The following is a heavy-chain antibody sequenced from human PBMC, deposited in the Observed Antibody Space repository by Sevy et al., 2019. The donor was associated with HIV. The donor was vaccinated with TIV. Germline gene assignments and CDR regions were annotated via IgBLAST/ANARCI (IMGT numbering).Heavy chain of an antibody. CDR2: IYYSGST. Sequence: SETLSLTCTVSGGAISSYYWSWIRQPPGKGLEWIGYIYYSGSTNYNPSLKRRVTISVDTSKNQFSLKLSSVTAADTAVYYCARGRGVRWLQWGYFDYWGQGTLVTVSS. CDR1: GGAISSYY. J-gene: IGHJ4*02. D-gene: IGHD5-12*01. CDR3: ARGRGVRWLQWGYFDY. V-gene: IGHV4-59*01.